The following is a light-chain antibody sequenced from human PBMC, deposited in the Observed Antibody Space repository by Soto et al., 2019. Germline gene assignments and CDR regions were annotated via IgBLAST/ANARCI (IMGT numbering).Light chain of an antibody. J-gene: IGKJ1*01. CDR1: QSVLYSSSNKNY. CDR2: WAS. Sequence: DIVMTQSPDSLAVSLGERATINCRSSQSVLYSSSNKNYLAWYQQKPGQPPKLLIYWASTRESGVPDRFSGSGSGTDSTLTVSSLQAEDVAFYYCQQHCSSPWTFGHGTKVEIK. CDR3: QQHCSSPWT. V-gene: IGKV4-1*01.